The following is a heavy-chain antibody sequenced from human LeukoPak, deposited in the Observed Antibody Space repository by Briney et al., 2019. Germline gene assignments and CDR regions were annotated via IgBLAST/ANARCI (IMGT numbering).Heavy chain of an antibody. CDR2: ISSSSSYT. J-gene: IGHJ4*02. CDR3: ARGGAGYPIDY. D-gene: IGHD3-16*02. Sequence: GGSLRLSCAASGFTFSDYYMSWIRQAPGKGLEWVSYISSSSSYTNYADSVKGRFTISRDNAKNSLYLQMSSLRAEDTAVYYCARGGAGYPIDYWGQGTLVTVSS. CDR1: GFTFSDYY. V-gene: IGHV3-11*06.